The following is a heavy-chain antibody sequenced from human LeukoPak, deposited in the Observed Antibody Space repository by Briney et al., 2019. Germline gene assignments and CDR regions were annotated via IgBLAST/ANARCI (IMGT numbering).Heavy chain of an antibody. Sequence: SETLSLTCAVYGGSFSGYYWSWIRQPPGKGLEWIGEINHSGSTNYNPSLKSRVTISVDTSKNQFSLKLSSVTAVDTAVYYCARTSSGSYHNWFDPWGQGTLVTVSS. D-gene: IGHD1-26*01. CDR1: GGSFSGYY. J-gene: IGHJ5*02. CDR2: INHSGST. CDR3: ARTSSGSYHNWFDP. V-gene: IGHV4-34*01.